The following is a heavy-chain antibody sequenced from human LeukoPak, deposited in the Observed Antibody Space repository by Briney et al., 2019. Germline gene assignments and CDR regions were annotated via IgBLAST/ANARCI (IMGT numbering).Heavy chain of an antibody. CDR1: GGSINSYY. Sequence: SETLSLTCTVSGGSINSYYWSWIRQPPGKGLEWIAYIYYSGSTSYNPSLKSRVTISVDTSKNQFSLKLSSVTAADTAVYYCARLTRRSGNYFDYWGQGTLVTVSS. D-gene: IGHD1-1*01. CDR2: IYYSGST. J-gene: IGHJ4*02. V-gene: IGHV4-59*01. CDR3: ARLTRRSGNYFDY.